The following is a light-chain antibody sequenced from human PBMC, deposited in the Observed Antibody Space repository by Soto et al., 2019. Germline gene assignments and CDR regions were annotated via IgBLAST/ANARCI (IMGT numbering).Light chain of an antibody. J-gene: IGLJ2*01. V-gene: IGLV3-1*01. CDR1: KLGNKY. Sequence: SYELTQPPSVSVSPGQTASITCSGDKLGNKYACWYQQKTGQSPVLVIYQHSKRPSGIPDRFSGSNSGNTATLTISGTQAMDEADYYCQAWDSSTMVFGGGTKPTVL. CDR2: QHS. CDR3: QAWDSSTMV.